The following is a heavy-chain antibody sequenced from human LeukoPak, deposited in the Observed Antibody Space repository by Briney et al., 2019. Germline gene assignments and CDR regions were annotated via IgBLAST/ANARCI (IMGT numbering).Heavy chain of an antibody. V-gene: IGHV3-48*04. CDR3: ARAGYYFDY. CDR2: ISNSGSSI. Sequence: PGRSLRLSCAASGFTFSSYGMHWVRQAPGKGLEWVSYISNSGSSIYYADSVKGRFTISRDNAKKSLYLQMNSLRAEDTAVYYCARAGYYFDYWGQGTLVTVSS. CDR1: GFTFSSYG. J-gene: IGHJ4*02.